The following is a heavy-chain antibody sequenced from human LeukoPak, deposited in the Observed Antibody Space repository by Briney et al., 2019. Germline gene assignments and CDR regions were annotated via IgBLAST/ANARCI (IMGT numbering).Heavy chain of an antibody. CDR1: SGSMSGHY. V-gene: IGHV4-59*11. CDR3: ARLLNNDGSGDHDTFDM. Sequence: PSETMSLTCTVSSGSMSGHYWSWIRQSPGKGLRWIGYIYYSGKTYYNPSLQSRVTLSVDTSRSHFSLRLASVTAADTALYYCARLLNNDGSGDHDTFDMWGLGIMVTASS. J-gene: IGHJ3*02. CDR2: IYYSGKT. D-gene: IGHD3-22*01.